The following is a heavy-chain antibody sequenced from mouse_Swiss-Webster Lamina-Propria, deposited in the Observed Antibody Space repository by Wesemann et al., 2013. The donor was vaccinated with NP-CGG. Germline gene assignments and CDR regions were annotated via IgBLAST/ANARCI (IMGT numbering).Heavy chain of an antibody. D-gene: IGHD2-1*01. CDR1: GYAFTSYN. Sequence: GPELVKPGASVKVSCKASGYAFTSYNMYWVKQSHGKSLEWIGYIDPYNGGTSYNQKFKGKATLTVDKSSSTAYMHLNSLTSEDSAVYYCARSEYGNWGWFAYWGQGTLVTVSA. CDR2: IDPYNGGT. CDR3: ARSEYGNWGWFAY. J-gene: IGHJ3*01. V-gene: IGHV1S135*01.